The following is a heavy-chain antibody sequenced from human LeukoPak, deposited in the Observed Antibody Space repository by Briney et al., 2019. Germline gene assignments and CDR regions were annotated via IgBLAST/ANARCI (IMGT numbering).Heavy chain of an antibody. CDR1: GGSFSGYY. V-gene: IGHV4-34*01. CDR3: ARGRHYYYDSSGYRI. D-gene: IGHD3-22*01. CDR2: FNHSGST. J-gene: IGHJ3*02. Sequence: SETQSLLCAVYGGSFSGYYRSWIRQPPGKGLEWIGEFNHSGSTNYNPSLKSRVSISVDTSKNQISLKLSSVTAADTAVYYCARGRHYYYDSSGYRIWGQGTMVTVSS.